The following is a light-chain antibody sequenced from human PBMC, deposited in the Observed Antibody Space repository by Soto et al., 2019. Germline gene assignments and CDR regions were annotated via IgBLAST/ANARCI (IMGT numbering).Light chain of an antibody. Sequence: ETVLTQSPGTLSLSPGERATLSCRASQSVTSNYLAWYQQKSGQAPRLLIYGASNRATCIPDRFSGSGSGTYFTLTTSRLEPEDFAVYYCQQHGSSPPSWTFGQGTKVEIK. CDR2: GAS. V-gene: IGKV3-20*01. J-gene: IGKJ1*01. CDR1: QSVTSNY. CDR3: QQHGSSPPSWT.